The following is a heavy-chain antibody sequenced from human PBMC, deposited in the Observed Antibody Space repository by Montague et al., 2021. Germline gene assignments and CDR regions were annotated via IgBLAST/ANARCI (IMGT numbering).Heavy chain of an antibody. CDR2: IYYSGNS. D-gene: IGHD6-13*01. CDR3: ARVFSSWYVGWFDP. V-gene: IGHV4-39*07. Sequence: SETLSLTCTVSGASITSNIYYWGWIRQSPGKGLEWIGSIYYSGNSFYHPSLRSRITMAVDTSKNQFSLKLSSVTAADTAIYYCARVFSSWYVGWFDPWGQETLVTVSS. J-gene: IGHJ5*02. CDR1: GASITSNIYY.